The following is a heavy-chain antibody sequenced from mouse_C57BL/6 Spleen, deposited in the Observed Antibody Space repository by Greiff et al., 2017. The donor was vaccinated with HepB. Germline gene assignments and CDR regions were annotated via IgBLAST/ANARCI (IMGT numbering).Heavy chain of an antibody. Sequence: QVQLQQSGAELVRPGASVTLSCKASGYTFTDYEMHWVKQTPVHGLEWIGAIDPETGGTAYNQKFKGKAILTADKSSSTAYMELRSLTSEDSAVYDCTRGGSSYWYFEVWGTGTTVTVSS. CDR1: GYTFTDYE. CDR3: TRGGSSYWYFEV. D-gene: IGHD1-1*01. V-gene: IGHV1-15*01. J-gene: IGHJ1*03. CDR2: IDPETGGT.